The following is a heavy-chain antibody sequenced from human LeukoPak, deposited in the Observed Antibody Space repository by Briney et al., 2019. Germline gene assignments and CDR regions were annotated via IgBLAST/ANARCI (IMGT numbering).Heavy chain of an antibody. CDR3: AREAVVVPVDTAMVSTQYYYYYYVDV. J-gene: IGHJ6*03. Sequence: SETLSLTCTVSGGSISSYYWSWIRQPAGKGLEWIGRIYTSGSTNYNPSLKSRVTMSVDTSKNQFSLKLSSVTAADTAVYYCAREAVVVPVDTAMVSTQYYYYYYVDVWGKGTTVTVSS. D-gene: IGHD5-18*01. V-gene: IGHV4-4*07. CDR2: IYTSGST. CDR1: GGSISSYY.